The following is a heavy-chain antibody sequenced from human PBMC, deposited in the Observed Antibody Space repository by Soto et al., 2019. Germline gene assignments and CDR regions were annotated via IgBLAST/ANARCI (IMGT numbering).Heavy chain of an antibody. CDR3: ARGGDRRGCDWRVFDY. CDR1: GYSFTTHW. D-gene: IGHD5-12*01. V-gene: IGHV5-51*01. CDR2: IYPGDSDT. Sequence: PGESLKISCKGSGYSFTTHWIGWVRQMPGKGLEWMGIIYPGDSDTKYSPSFQGQVTISADKSISTAYLQWSSLKASDTAMYYCARGGDRRGCDWRVFDYWGQGTLVTVSS. J-gene: IGHJ4*02.